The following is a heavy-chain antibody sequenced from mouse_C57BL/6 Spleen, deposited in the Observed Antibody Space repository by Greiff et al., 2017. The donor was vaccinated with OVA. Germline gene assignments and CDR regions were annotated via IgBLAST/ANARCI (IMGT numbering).Heavy chain of an antibody. J-gene: IGHJ2*01. D-gene: IGHD2-4*01. V-gene: IGHV1-69*01. CDR2: IDPSDSYT. CDR3: ARGGIGLPYVDY. Sequence: QVQLQQPGAELVMPGASVKLSCKASGYTFTSYWMHWVKQRPGQGLEWIGEIDPSDSYTNYNQKFKGKSTLTVDKSSSTAYMQLSSLTSEDSAVYYCARGGIGLPYVDYWGQGTTLTVSS. CDR1: GYTFTSYW.